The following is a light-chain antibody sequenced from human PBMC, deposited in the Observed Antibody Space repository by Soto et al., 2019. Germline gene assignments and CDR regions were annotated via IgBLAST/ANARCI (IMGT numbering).Light chain of an antibody. CDR1: SSDVGGYNY. J-gene: IGLJ1*01. Sequence: QSALTQPASVSGSPGQSITISCTGTSSDVGGYNYVSWYQHHPGKAPKLMIYDVSDRPSGVSNRFSGSKSGNTASLTISGLQAEYEADYSCSSYTSSSTRRLFGTGAKVTVL. V-gene: IGLV2-14*03. CDR3: SSYTSSSTRRL. CDR2: DVS.